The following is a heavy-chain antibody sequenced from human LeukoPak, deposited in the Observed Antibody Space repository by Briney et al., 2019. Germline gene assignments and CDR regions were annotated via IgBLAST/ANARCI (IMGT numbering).Heavy chain of an antibody. CDR3: ARGPNSNWSGLDF. D-gene: IGHD6-6*01. V-gene: IGHV3-74*01. Sequence: GGSLRLSCTASGFSFSGHWMHWARQLPGKGLVWVSRISPTGCTTSYADSVKGRFTVSRDNAKNTLYLQVNNLRAEDTAVYYCARGPNSNWSGLDFWGQGTLLTVSS. CDR2: ISPTGCTT. CDR1: GFSFSGHW. J-gene: IGHJ4*02.